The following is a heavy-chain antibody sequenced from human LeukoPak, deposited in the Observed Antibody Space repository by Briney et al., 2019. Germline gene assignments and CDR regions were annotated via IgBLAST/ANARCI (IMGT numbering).Heavy chain of an antibody. J-gene: IGHJ4*02. V-gene: IGHV4-61*02. CDR2: IYNSGST. CDR1: GGSISTITYY. Sequence: PSETLSLTCTVSGGSISTITYYWNWIRQPAGKGLEWMGRIYNSGSTNYNPSLKSRVTISTDMSKNQLSLQLSSVTAADTAVYYCARQTFGDLYFDSWGQGTLVIVSS. D-gene: IGHD3-10*01. CDR3: ARQTFGDLYFDS.